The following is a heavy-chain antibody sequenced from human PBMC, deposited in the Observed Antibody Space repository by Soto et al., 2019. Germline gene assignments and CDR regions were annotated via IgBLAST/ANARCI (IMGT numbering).Heavy chain of an antibody. V-gene: IGHV3-21*01. CDR2: ISSSSSYI. D-gene: IGHD3-16*01. J-gene: IGHJ6*02. Sequence: EVQLVESGGGLVKPGGSLRLSCAASGFTFSSYSMNWVRQAPWKGLEWVSSISSSSSYIYYADSVKGRFTISRDNAKNSLYLQMNSLRAEDTAVYYCARNGGRDYYYYGMDVWGQGTTVTVSS. CDR3: ARNGGRDYYYYGMDV. CDR1: GFTFSSYS.